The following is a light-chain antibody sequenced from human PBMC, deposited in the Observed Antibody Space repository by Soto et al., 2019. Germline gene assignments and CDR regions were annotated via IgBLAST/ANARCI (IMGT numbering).Light chain of an antibody. J-gene: IGKJ1*01. CDR1: QTVLNNY. CDR2: GAS. Sequence: EMVLTQSPATLSLSPGERATLSCRASQTVLNNYLTWYQQKPGQAPRRLIFGASIRATGIPDRFSGSGSGTDFTLTSSRLEPEDFAVYYCQQYGRSGTFGQGTKVDIK. CDR3: QQYGRSGT. V-gene: IGKV3-20*01.